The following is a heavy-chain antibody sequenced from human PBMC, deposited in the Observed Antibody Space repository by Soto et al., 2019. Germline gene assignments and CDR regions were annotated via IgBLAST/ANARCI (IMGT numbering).Heavy chain of an antibody. V-gene: IGHV1-69*01. J-gene: IGHJ5*02. Sequence: RKGSGGGMSVYVVSRGRNETRQGLEWMGGIIPIFGTANYAQKFQGRVTITADESTSTAYMELSSLRSEDTAVYYCARVPYFWSGYFYWFDPWGQGTLVTVSS. CDR3: ARVPYFWSGYFYWFDP. CDR2: IIPIFGTA. CDR1: GGGMSVYV. D-gene: IGHD3-3*01.